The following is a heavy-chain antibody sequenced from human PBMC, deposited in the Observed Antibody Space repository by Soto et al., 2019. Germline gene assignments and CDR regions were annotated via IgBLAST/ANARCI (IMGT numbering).Heavy chain of an antibody. CDR1: GASISSYY. CDR3: SYGDSPGPIDH. V-gene: IGHV4-59*01. Sequence: PSETLSLTCSVSGASISSYYWSWFRQAPGKGLEYIGCIHNGERTNYNPSLESRVTISADTSKNQFSLRLSSVTAADTAMYYCSYGDSPGPIDHWGQGTLVTVSS. D-gene: IGHD4-17*01. J-gene: IGHJ4*02. CDR2: IHNGERT.